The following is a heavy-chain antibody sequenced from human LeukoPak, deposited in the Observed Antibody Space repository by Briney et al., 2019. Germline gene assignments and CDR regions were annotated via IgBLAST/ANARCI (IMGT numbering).Heavy chain of an antibody. J-gene: IGHJ2*01. D-gene: IGHD4-17*01. CDR3: ARREGDYGYWYFDL. CDR2: ISYSGST. Sequence: SETLSLTCTVSGGSVSSYHWGWLRQPPGKGMEWIGHISYSGSTNYNPSLKSRVTISVDTSKNQFSLKLSSVTAADTAVYYCARREGDYGYWYFDLWGRGTLVTVSS. V-gene: IGHV4-59*08. CDR1: GGSVSSYH.